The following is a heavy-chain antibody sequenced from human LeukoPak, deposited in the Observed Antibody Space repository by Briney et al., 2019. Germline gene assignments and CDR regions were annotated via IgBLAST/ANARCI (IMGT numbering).Heavy chain of an antibody. D-gene: IGHD3-10*01. CDR2: IKQDGSEK. Sequence: GGSLRLSCAASGFTFSIYWMSWVRQTPGRGLEWVANIKQDGSEKYYVDSEKGRFTISRDNAKNSLYLQMNSLRADDTALYYCARIRVGSLRAFDFWGQGTLVTVSS. J-gene: IGHJ4*02. CDR1: GFTFSIYW. CDR3: ARIRVGSLRAFDF. V-gene: IGHV3-7*01.